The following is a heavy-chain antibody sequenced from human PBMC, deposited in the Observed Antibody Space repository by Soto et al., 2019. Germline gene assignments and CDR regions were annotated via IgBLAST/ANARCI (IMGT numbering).Heavy chain of an antibody. CDR1: GYTFTSYG. Sequence: ASVKVSCKASGYTFTSYGISWVRQAPGQGLEWMGWINPNSGGTNYAQKFQGWVTMTRDTSISTVYTELSRLRSDDTAVYYCARDGPFRYYGMDVWGQGTTVTVSS. V-gene: IGHV1-2*04. CDR3: ARDGPFRYYGMDV. CDR2: INPNSGGT. J-gene: IGHJ6*02.